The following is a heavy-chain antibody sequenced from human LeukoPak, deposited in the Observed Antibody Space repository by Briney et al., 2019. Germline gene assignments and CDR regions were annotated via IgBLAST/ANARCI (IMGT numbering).Heavy chain of an antibody. CDR2: FYYSGST. Sequence: PSETLSLTCTVSGGSISNHYWTWIRQPPGKGLEWIGYFYYSGSTNYNPSLKSRVTISVDTSKNQFSLKLSSVTAADTAVYYCARGVAGHASYDYWGQGTLVTVSS. D-gene: IGHD6-19*01. CDR1: GGSISNHY. V-gene: IGHV4-59*08. J-gene: IGHJ4*02. CDR3: ARGVAGHASYDY.